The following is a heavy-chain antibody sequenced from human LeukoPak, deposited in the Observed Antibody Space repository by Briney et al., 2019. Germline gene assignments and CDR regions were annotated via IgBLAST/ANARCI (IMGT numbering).Heavy chain of an antibody. CDR3: ARQGDSSGYYYGDAFDI. D-gene: IGHD3-22*01. V-gene: IGHV4-39*01. CDR1: GGSISSSSYY. CDR2: IYYSGST. J-gene: IGHJ3*02. Sequence: SETLSLTCTVSGGSISSSSYYWGWIRQPPGKGLEWIGSIYYSGSTYYNPSLKSRVTISVDTSKNQFSLKLSSVTAADTAVYYCARQGDSSGYYYGDAFDIWAKGQWSPSLQ.